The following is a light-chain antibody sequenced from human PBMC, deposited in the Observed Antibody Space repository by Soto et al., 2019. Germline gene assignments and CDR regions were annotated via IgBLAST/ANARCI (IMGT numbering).Light chain of an antibody. CDR2: GNN. CDR1: SSNIGAGYD. J-gene: IGLJ3*02. CDR3: QSYDSSLNGWV. V-gene: IGLV1-40*01. Sequence: QSVLTQPPSVSGAPGQRVTISCTASSSNIGAGYDVHWYQQLPGTAPKLLIYGNNNRPSGVPDRFSGSKSGTSASLAITGLQAEDEADYYCQSYDSSLNGWVFGGGTKLTVL.